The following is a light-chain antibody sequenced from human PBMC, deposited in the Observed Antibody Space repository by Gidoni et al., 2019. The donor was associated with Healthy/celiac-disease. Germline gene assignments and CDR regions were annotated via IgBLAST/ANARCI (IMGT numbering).Light chain of an antibody. V-gene: IGKV1-5*03. J-gene: IGKJ2*01. CDR1: QSISSW. CDR2: KAS. Sequence: DIQMTQSPSTLSASVGDRVTITCRASQSISSWLAWYQQKPGKAPKILIYKASSLESGVPSRFSGSGSGTEFTLTISSLQPDDFATYYCQQYNSYPYTFXQXTKLEIK. CDR3: QQYNSYPYT.